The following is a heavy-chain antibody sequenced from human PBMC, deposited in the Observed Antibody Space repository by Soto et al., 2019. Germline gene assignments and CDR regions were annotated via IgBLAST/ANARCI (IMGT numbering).Heavy chain of an antibody. Sequence: ASVKVSSKASGYTFTGYYMHWVRQAPGQGLEWMGWINPNNGDTVYAQKVQGRVTMTTDTSSSTAYMELRGLRSDDTAVYYCARDPSGSPQDYWGQGTLVTVSS. V-gene: IGHV1-2*02. CDR1: GYTFTGYY. CDR2: INPNNGDT. J-gene: IGHJ4*02. D-gene: IGHD1-26*01. CDR3: ARDPSGSPQDY.